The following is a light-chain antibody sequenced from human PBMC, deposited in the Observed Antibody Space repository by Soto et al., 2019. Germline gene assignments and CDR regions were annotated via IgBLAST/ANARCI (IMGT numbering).Light chain of an antibody. CDR1: SGDIGSYNY. Sequence: QSVLTQPASVSGSPGQSITTSCTGTSGDIGSYNYVSWYQQHPGKAPKLIIYEVSNRPSGVSNRFSGSKSANTASLTISGLQAEDEADYYCSSFTSTNALVFGAGTKVTVL. J-gene: IGLJ1*01. V-gene: IGLV2-14*01. CDR2: EVS. CDR3: SSFTSTNALV.